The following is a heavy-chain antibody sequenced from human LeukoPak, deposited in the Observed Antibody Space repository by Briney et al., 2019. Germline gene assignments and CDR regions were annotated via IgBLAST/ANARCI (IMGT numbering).Heavy chain of an antibody. J-gene: IGHJ6*02. CDR3: ARLTTVNYYYGMDV. V-gene: IGHV1-2*02. CDR1: GYIFTGYY. D-gene: IGHD4-17*01. CDR2: INPNSGGT. Sequence: ASVKVSCKASGYIFTGYYMHWVRQAPGQGLEWMGWINPNSGGTNYAQKFQGRVTMTRDTSISTAYMELSRLRSDDTAVYYCARLTTVNYYYGMDVWGQGTTVTVSS.